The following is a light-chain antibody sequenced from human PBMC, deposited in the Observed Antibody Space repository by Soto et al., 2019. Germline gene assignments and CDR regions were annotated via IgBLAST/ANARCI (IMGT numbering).Light chain of an antibody. J-gene: IGKJ1*01. CDR1: QSVGSNY. Sequence: EIVLTQSPGTLSLSLGERATVSCRASQSVGSNYLAWYQRKPGQAPRLLIYGTSTRATGVPDRFSGSGSGTDFTLTISRLEPEDFAVFYCHQYGSSPQTFGQGTKVDIK. CDR2: GTS. CDR3: HQYGSSPQT. V-gene: IGKV3-20*01.